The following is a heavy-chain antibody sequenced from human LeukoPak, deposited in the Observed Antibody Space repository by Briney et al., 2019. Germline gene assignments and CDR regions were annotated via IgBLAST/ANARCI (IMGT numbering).Heavy chain of an antibody. Sequence: GGSLRLSCAASGFTFSYYWMSWVRQAPGEGLEWVANINGSETYYVDSVEGRFTISRDNAKNSLYLQMNTLRAEDTAVYYCARDCVIVGAPCYDYWGQGTLVTVSS. CDR1: GFTFSYYW. D-gene: IGHD1-26*01. V-gene: IGHV3-7*04. CDR2: INGSET. CDR3: ARDCVIVGAPCYDY. J-gene: IGHJ4*02.